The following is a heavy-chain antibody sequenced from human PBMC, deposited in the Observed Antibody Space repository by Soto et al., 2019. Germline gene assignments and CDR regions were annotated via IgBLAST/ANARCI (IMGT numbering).Heavy chain of an antibody. V-gene: IGHV1-2*04. CDR2: INPNSGGT. CDR1: GYTFTGYY. J-gene: IGHJ4*02. D-gene: IGHD5-12*01. CDR3: ARSIVATIGNEYYFDY. Sequence: GASVKVSCKASGYTFTGYYMHWVRQAPGQGLEWMGWINPNSGGTNYAQKFQGWVTMTRDTSISTAYMELSRLRSDDTAVYYCARSIVATIGNEYYFDYWGQGTLVTISS.